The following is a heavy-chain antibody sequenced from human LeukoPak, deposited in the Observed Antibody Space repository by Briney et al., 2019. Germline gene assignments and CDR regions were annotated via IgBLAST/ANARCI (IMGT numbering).Heavy chain of an antibody. J-gene: IGHJ4*02. CDR2: T. CDR1: GDSINTYTYY. CDR3: ARDTYYYDSSGYHVFDY. D-gene: IGHD3-22*01. Sequence: PSETLSLTCTVSGDSINTYTYYWGWIRQPPGKGLEWIGSTYHNPSLKSRVTISVDTSKNQFSLKLSSVTAADTAVYYCARDTYYYDSSGYHVFDYWGQGTLVTVSS. V-gene: IGHV4-39*07.